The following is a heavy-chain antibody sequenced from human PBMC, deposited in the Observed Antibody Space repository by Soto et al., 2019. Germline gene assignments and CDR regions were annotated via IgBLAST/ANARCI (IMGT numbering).Heavy chain of an antibody. D-gene: IGHD3-9*01. V-gene: IGHV4-4*07. CDR1: GGSISSYY. J-gene: IGHJ5*02. CDR2: IYTSGST. Sequence: KSSETLSLTCTVSGGSISSYYWSWIRQPAGKGLEWIGRIYTSGSTNYNPSLKSRVTMSVDTSKNQFSLKLSSVTAADTAVYYCARDIYDILTGYYEGWFGPWGQGTLVTVSS. CDR3: ARDIYDILTGYYEGWFGP.